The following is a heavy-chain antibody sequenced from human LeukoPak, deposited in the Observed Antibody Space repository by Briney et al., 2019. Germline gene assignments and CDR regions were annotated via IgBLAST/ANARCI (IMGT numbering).Heavy chain of an antibody. V-gene: IGHV3-23*01. CDR3: AKVSAVAGTWRSWYFDL. Sequence: GGSLRLSCAASGFTFSRFAMSWVRQAPGEGLEWASGFSGSGGSTYYADSVKGRFTISRDNSKNTLYLQMNSLRVEDTAVYYCAKVSAVAGTWRSWYFDLWGRGTLVTVSS. CDR1: GFTFSRFA. CDR2: FSGSGGST. J-gene: IGHJ2*01. D-gene: IGHD6-19*01.